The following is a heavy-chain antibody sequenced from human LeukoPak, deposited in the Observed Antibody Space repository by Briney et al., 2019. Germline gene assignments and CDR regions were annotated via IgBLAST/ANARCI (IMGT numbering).Heavy chain of an antibody. Sequence: PGGSRRLSCAASGFTFSSYSMNWVRQAPGKGLEWVSSISSSSSYIYYADSVKGRFTISRDNAKNSLYLQMNSLRAEDTAVYYCASGYCSSTSCYPAWGQGTLVAVSS. CDR3: ASGYCSSTSCYPA. J-gene: IGHJ5*02. CDR1: GFTFSSYS. V-gene: IGHV3-21*01. CDR2: ISSSSSYI. D-gene: IGHD2-2*01.